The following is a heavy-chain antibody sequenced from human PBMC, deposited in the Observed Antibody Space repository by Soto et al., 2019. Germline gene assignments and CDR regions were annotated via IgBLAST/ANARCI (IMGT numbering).Heavy chain of an antibody. CDR3: TRENIENRDGLYDAFDI. V-gene: IGHV1-2*02. CDR2: MNPKSGGA. J-gene: IGHJ3*02. D-gene: IGHD2-15*01. CDR1: GYTFTDYY. Sequence: ASVKVSCKTSGYTFTDYYTHWVRQAPGQGLEWMGWMNPKSGGAYFAQKFQGRVTLTRDTSIGTAYIEVNSLTSDDTAVYFCTRENIENRDGLYDAFDIWGQGTPGTVS.